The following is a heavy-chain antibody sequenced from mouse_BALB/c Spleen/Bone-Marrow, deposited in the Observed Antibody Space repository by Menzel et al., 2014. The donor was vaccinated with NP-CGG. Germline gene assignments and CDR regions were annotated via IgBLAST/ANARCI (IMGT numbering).Heavy chain of an antibody. Sequence: EVNLMESGGDLVKPGGSLKLSCAASGFTFSNYGMSWVRQTPDKRLEWVATISSGGSYTYYPDSVKGRFTISRDNAKNTLYLQMSSLKSEDTAMYYCARRDGGPMDYWGQGTSVTVSS. V-gene: IGHV5-6*02. CDR2: ISSGGSYT. J-gene: IGHJ4*01. CDR1: GFTFSNYG. CDR3: ARRDGGPMDY. D-gene: IGHD2-3*01.